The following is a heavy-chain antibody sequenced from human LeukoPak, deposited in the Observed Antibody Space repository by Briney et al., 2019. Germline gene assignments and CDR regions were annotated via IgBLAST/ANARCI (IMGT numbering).Heavy chain of an antibody. J-gene: IGHJ4*02. CDR1: GYTFTSYD. Sequence: EASVKVSCKASGYTFTSYDINWVRQATGQGLEWMGWMNPNSGNTGYAQKLQGRVTMTTDTSTSTAYMELRSLRSDDTAVYYCARDRYSSSGDYWGQGTLVTVSS. CDR2: MNPNSGNT. V-gene: IGHV1-8*01. D-gene: IGHD6-6*01. CDR3: ARDRYSSSGDY.